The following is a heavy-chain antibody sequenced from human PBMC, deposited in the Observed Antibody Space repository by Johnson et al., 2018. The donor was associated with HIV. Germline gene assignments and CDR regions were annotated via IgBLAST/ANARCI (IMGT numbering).Heavy chain of an antibody. CDR1: GFTFSSYD. CDR2: IDTAGDT. V-gene: IGHV3-13*01. Sequence: VQLVESGGGLVQPGGSLRLSCAASGFTFSSYDMHWVRQTTGKGLEWVSVIDTAGDTYYAGSVKGRFTISRDNSKNTLYLQMNSLRAEDTAVYYCARAGQLPEDAFDIWGQGTMVTVSS. J-gene: IGHJ3*02. D-gene: IGHD1-7*01. CDR3: ARAGQLPEDAFDI.